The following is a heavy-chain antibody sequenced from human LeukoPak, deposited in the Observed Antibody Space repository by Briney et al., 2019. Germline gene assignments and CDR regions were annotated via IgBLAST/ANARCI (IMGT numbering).Heavy chain of an antibody. Sequence: SGGSLRLSCAASGFTFNTYAMSWVRQAPGRGLEWVSVISGNGGVSTYYADSVKGRFTISRDDSKNTLYVQVNSLRAEDTAVYYCATYYFASGGLFRHFDYWGQGTLVTVSS. CDR3: ATYYFASGGLFRHFDY. CDR2: ISGNGGVST. J-gene: IGHJ4*02. CDR1: GFTFNTYA. V-gene: IGHV3-23*01. D-gene: IGHD3-10*01.